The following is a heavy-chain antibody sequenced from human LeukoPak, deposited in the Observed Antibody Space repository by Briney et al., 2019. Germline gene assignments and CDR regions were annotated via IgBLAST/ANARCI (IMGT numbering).Heavy chain of an antibody. D-gene: IGHD6-19*01. CDR2: INHSGST. Sequence: SETLSLTCAVYGGSFSGYYWSWIRQPPGKGLEWIGEINHSGSTNYNPSLKSRVTISVDTSKNQFSLKLSSVTAADTAVYYCARDRGSGWPDWGQGTLVTVSS. J-gene: IGHJ4*02. CDR3: ARDRGSGWPD. V-gene: IGHV4-34*01. CDR1: GGSFSGYY.